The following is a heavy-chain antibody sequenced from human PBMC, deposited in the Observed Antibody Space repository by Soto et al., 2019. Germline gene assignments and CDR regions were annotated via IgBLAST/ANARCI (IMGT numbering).Heavy chain of an antibody. D-gene: IGHD3-9*01. CDR1: GFTFSAYG. V-gene: IGHV3-30*18. Sequence: QVQLVESGGGVVQPGRSLRLSCVASGFTFSAYGMHWVRQAPGKGLEWVATISHDGSKTFYSESVTGRFTVSRDNDKNILSVQMNSLRAEDTAVYFCAKDKAGHYSNFVMRYFDWSLIPDLWGLGSLVIVSS. CDR3: AKDKAGHYSNFVMRYFDWSLIPDL. J-gene: IGHJ5*02. CDR2: ISHDGSKT.